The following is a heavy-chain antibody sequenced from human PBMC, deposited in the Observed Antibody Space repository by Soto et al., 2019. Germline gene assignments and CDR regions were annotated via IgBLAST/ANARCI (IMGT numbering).Heavy chain of an antibody. V-gene: IGHV3-30*18. CDR2: ISYDGSNK. CDR3: AKEKRQIRYFDWLGGYGMDV. CDR1: GFTFSSYG. D-gene: IGHD3-9*01. Sequence: GGSLRLSCAASGFTFSSYGMHWVRQAPGKGLEWVAVISYDGSNKYYADSVKGRFTISRDNSKNTLYLQMNSLRAEDTAVYYCAKEKRQIRYFDWLGGYGMDVWGQGTTVTVSS. J-gene: IGHJ6*02.